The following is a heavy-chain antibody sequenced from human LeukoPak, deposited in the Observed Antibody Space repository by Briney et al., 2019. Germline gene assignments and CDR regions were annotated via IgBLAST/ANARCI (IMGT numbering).Heavy chain of an antibody. Sequence: GGSLRLSCAASGFTFSSYAMHWVRQAPGKGLEWVAVISYDGSNKYYADSVKGRFTISRDNSKNTLYLQMNSPRAEDTAVYYCARDRSYYDSSGPLMGGFHFDYWGQGTLVTVSS. CDR2: ISYDGSNK. CDR1: GFTFSSYA. J-gene: IGHJ4*02. D-gene: IGHD3-22*01. CDR3: ARDRSYYDSSGPLMGGFHFDY. V-gene: IGHV3-30-3*01.